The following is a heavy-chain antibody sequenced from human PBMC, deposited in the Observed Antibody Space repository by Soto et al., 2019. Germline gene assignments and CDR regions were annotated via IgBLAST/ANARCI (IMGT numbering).Heavy chain of an antibody. J-gene: IGHJ4*02. CDR2: TYFTGTT. Sequence: QVQLQESGPGLMKPSETLSLTCTVSGGSISGSSYYWTWIRQPPGKGLEWIGYTYFTGTTDYNPSLKRRATISTDPSKNQFALTLTSVTAADTAVYYCAREGRRISMMRGFDSWGQGILVTVSS. V-gene: IGHV4-61*01. CDR3: AREGRRISMMRGFDS. CDR1: GGSISGSSYY. D-gene: IGHD3-10*01.